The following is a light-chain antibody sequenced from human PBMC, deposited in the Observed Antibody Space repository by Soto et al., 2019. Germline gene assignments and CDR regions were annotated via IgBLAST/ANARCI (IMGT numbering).Light chain of an antibody. CDR3: QQYNNWPPLT. CDR1: QSVSSN. Sequence: EIVMIQSPATLSVSPGERATLSCRASQSVSSNLAWYQQQPGQAPRLLIYGASTRATGIPARFSGSGSGTEFTLTISSLQSEDFAVYYCQQYNNWPPLTFGGGTKV. CDR2: GAS. J-gene: IGKJ4*01. V-gene: IGKV3-15*01.